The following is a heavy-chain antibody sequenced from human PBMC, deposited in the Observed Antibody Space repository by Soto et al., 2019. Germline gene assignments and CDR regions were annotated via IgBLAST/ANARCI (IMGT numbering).Heavy chain of an antibody. CDR1: GYTFASYG. CDR2: IGAYNGNT. V-gene: IGHV1-18*01. J-gene: IGHJ6*02. D-gene: IGHD3-10*01. Sequence: QVQLVQSGAEVKTPGGSVKVSSKASGYTFASYGISWVRQAPGKGLEWMGWIGAYNGNTNYAQKLHGRVTMTTVTSTSTAYMELRSLRSDYTAVDYCASNYLYYYGSGNTNYYGMDVWGQGTTVTVSS. CDR3: ASNYLYYYGSGNTNYYGMDV.